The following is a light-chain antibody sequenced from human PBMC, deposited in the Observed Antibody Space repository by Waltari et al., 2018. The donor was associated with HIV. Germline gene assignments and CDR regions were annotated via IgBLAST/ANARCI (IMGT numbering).Light chain of an antibody. CDR1: SSDIGGYNS. CDR3: ISYTSSSTLFV. CDR2: DVS. Sequence: QYALTQPASVSGSPGQSITISCTGASSDIGGYNSVSWYQKHPGKAPKLMIYDVSNLPSGVSNRFSGSKSCNTSSLTISGLQAEDEADYYCISYTSSSTLFVFGTGTKVTVL. V-gene: IGLV2-14*01. J-gene: IGLJ1*01.